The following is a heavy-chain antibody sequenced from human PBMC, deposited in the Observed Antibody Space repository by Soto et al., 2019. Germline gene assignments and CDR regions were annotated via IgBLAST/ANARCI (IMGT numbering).Heavy chain of an antibody. CDR2: IYSGGST. D-gene: IGHD3-3*01. Sequence: EVHLVESGGGLVQPGGSLRLSCAASGFTVSNNYMSWVRQAPGTGLEWVSVIYSGGSTYSADSVKGRFIISRDNSKNTLYLQMNSLRAEDTAVYYCARKSQYYDFWSGYLGDWGQGTLVTVSS. V-gene: IGHV3-66*01. CDR3: ARKSQYYDFWSGYLGD. CDR1: GFTVSNNY. J-gene: IGHJ4*02.